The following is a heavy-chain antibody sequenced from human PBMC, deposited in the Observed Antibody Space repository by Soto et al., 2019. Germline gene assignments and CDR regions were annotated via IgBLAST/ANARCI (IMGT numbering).Heavy chain of an antibody. Sequence: QVQLQESGPGLWKPSDTLPHTCAVPVSSFTSSTWWGGTRQPPGRGLEWIGYIYYSGSTYYNPSLKSRVTMSVDTSKNQFSLKLSSVTAVDTAVYYCARKNGVLDAFDIWGQGTMVTVSS. CDR2: IYYSGST. CDR1: VSSFTSSTW. J-gene: IGHJ3*02. CDR3: ARKNGVLDAFDI. V-gene: IGHV4-28*01. D-gene: IGHD4-17*01.